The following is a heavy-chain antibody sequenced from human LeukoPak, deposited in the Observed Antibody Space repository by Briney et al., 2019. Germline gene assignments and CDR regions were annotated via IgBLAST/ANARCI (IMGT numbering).Heavy chain of an antibody. D-gene: IGHD3-16*01. CDR3: TTRACHAGGCSSSFYYYYGLHF. CDR1: GFTFTSSA. J-gene: IGHJ6*02. CDR2: IVVGSGNT. V-gene: IGHV1-58*01. Sequence: EASVKVSCKASGFTFTSSAVQWVRQARGQRLEWIGWIVVGSGNTNYAQKFQERVTITRDMSTSTAYMELSSLRSEDTATYYCTTRACHAGGCSSSFYYYYGLHFWGQGTTVSVSS.